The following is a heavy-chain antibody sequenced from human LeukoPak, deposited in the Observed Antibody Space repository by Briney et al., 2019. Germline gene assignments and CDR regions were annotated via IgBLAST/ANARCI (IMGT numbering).Heavy chain of an antibody. J-gene: IGHJ4*02. CDR3: AKNPQGGYYGSGSYYWVY. Sequence: GGSLRLSCAASGFTFSSYAMNWVRQAPGKGLEWVSAITGGGSSSFYADSVKGRFTISRDNSKNTLYLQMNGLRAEDTALYYCAKNPQGGYYGSGSYYWVYWGQGTLVTVSS. CDR2: ITGGGSSS. D-gene: IGHD3-10*01. V-gene: IGHV3-23*01. CDR1: GFTFSSYA.